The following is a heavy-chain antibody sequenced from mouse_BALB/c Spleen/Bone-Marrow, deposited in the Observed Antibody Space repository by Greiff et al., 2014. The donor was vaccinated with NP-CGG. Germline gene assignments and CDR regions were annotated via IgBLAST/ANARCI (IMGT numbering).Heavy chain of an antibody. CDR3: AARLSHVAMDY. J-gene: IGHJ4*01. Sequence: QVQLQQSGAELVKPGASLKLSCKASGYTFTNYWIHWVKQRPGQGLEWIGEINPSNGRTNYNEKFKTKATLTVDKSSSTAYMQLSDLTSEDSAVNYCAARLSHVAMDYWGQGTSVTVSS. V-gene: IGHV1S81*02. CDR1: GYTFTNYW. CDR2: INPSNGRT. D-gene: IGHD2-2*01.